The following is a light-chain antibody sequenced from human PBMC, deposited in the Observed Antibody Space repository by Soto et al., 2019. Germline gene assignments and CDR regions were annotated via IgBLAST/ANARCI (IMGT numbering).Light chain of an antibody. CDR3: QQYNSYSD. CDR1: QPISIW. V-gene: IGKV1-5*03. Sequence: IHMNQSPSTLSATLGNRNTITCRASQPISIWLAWYQQKPGKAPKLLIYKASTLESGVPSRFSGSGSGTEFTLTISSLQPDDFAIYYCQQYNSYSDFGQGTRLEI. J-gene: IGKJ5*01. CDR2: KAS.